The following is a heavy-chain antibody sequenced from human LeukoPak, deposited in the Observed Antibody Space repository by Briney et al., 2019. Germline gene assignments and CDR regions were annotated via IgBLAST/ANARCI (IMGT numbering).Heavy chain of an antibody. CDR1: GFTFSSYS. Sequence: RGSLRLSCAASGFTFSSYSMNWVRQAPGKGLEWVSSISSSSSYIYYADSVKGRFTISRDNAKNSLYPQMNSLRAKDTAVYYCARASRSYYFDYWGQGTLVTVSS. V-gene: IGHV3-21*01. J-gene: IGHJ4*02. D-gene: IGHD3-10*01. CDR3: ARASRSYYFDY. CDR2: ISSSSSYI.